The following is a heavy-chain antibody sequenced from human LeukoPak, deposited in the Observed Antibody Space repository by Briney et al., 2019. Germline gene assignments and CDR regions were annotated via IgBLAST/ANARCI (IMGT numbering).Heavy chain of an antibody. D-gene: IGHD1-1*01. CDR2: ITSSSGSI. CDR1: GFTFSSYS. J-gene: IGHJ2*01. CDR3: ARDAATIGTYWYFDL. Sequence: GGSLRLSCAVSGFTFSSYSLNWVRQAPGKGLEWVSSITSSSGSIYYADSVKGRFTISRDNAKLSLFLQINTLRDEETAVYYCARDAATIGTYWYFDLWGRGTLVTVSS. V-gene: IGHV3-21*01.